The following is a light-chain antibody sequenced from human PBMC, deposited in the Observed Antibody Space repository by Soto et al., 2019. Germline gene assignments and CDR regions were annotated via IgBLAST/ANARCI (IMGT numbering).Light chain of an antibody. V-gene: IGLV2-14*01. CDR1: SSDVGRYNF. Sequence: QSVLTQPASVSGSPGQSITISCTGTSSDVGRYNFVSWYQQHPDKAPKLMIYEVSNRPSGISYRFSASKSGNTASLTISGLQAEDEADYYCNSFRVSHLYVFGTGTKVTVL. CDR2: EVS. J-gene: IGLJ1*01. CDR3: NSFRVSHLYV.